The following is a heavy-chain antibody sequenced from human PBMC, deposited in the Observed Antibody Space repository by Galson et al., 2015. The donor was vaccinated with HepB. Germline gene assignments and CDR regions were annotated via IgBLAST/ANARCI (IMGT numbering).Heavy chain of an antibody. CDR1: GFTFSSYW. J-gene: IGHJ4*02. Sequence: SLRLSCAASGFTFSSYWMYWVRQAPGKGLVWVSRINSDGSSTSYADSVKGRFTISRDNAKNTLYLQMNSLRAEDTAVYYCAREGSSWYGSRSVYYFDYWGQGTLVTVSS. D-gene: IGHD6-13*01. V-gene: IGHV3-74*01. CDR3: AREGSSWYGSRSVYYFDY. CDR2: INSDGSST.